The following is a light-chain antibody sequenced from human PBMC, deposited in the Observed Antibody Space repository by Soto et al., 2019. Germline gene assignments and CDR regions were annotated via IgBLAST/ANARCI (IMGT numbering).Light chain of an antibody. Sequence: EIVLTQSPATLSLSPGERATLSCRASQSINRHLAWYRQKPGQAPRLLMYGASNRATGIPDRFSGSGSETDFTLTISRLEPEDFAVYYCQQYGTTRITFGQGTRLEIK. CDR1: QSINRH. J-gene: IGKJ5*01. V-gene: IGKV3-20*01. CDR3: QQYGTTRIT. CDR2: GAS.